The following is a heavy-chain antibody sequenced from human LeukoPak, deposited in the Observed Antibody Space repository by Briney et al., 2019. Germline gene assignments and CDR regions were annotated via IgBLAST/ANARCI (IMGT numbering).Heavy chain of an antibody. CDR1: GYSFTSYW. CDR2: IYPGDSDT. J-gene: IGHJ6*02. CDR3: ARPMSGIAAVGSLEYYYYGMDV. Sequence: GESLKISCKGSGYSFTSYWIGWVRQMPGIGLEWMGIIYPGDSDTRYSPSFQGQITISADKSISTAYLQWSSLKASDTAMYYCARPMSGIAAVGSLEYYYYGMDVWGQGTTVTVSS. V-gene: IGHV5-51*01. D-gene: IGHD6-13*01.